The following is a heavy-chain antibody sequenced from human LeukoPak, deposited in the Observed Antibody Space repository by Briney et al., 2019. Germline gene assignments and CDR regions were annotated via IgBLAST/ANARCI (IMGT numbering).Heavy chain of an antibody. CDR2: ISFDGSKK. J-gene: IGHJ4*02. CDR1: GFTFSSYG. CDR3: ARVAPIYSSSLYYLDY. D-gene: IGHD6-13*01. V-gene: IGHV3-30*03. Sequence: QPGRSLRLSCAASGFTFSSYGMHWVRQAPGKGLEWVALISFDGSKKYLADSVKGRFTISRDNSKNTLYLQMNSLRAEDMAVYYCARVAPIYSSSLYYLDYWGQGTLVTVSS.